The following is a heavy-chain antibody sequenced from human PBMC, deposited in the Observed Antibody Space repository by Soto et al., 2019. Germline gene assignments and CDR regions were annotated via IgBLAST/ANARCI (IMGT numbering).Heavy chain of an antibody. CDR1: ASTFTGYT. CDR2: ISTFNGNP. CDR3: ARGTVTSGRWFGP. J-gene: IGHJ5*02. D-gene: IGHD4-17*01. Sequence: QVHLVQSGTEVKEPGASVKVSCKASASTFTGYTINWVRQAPGQGLEWMGWISTFNGNPKYEGNFEGRVNMTTNTSTTTAYMELTSLTFDDTAVYFCARGTVTSGRWFGPWGQGTLVSVSS. V-gene: IGHV1-18*04.